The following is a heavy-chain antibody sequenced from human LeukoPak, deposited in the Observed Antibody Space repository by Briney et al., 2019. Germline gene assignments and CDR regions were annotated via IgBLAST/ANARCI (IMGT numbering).Heavy chain of an antibody. CDR1: GGSISIYY. J-gene: IGHJ4*02. CDR3: AGHHPRNTVDF. CDR2: ISDIGSI. D-gene: IGHD2/OR15-2a*01. V-gene: IGHV4-59*08. Sequence: SETLSLTCTVSGGSISIYYWSWIRQPPGKGLEWIAYISDIGSINYNPSLKSRVTISLDTSKNQFSLKLSSVTAADTAVYYCAGHHPRNTVDFWGQGTLVTVSS.